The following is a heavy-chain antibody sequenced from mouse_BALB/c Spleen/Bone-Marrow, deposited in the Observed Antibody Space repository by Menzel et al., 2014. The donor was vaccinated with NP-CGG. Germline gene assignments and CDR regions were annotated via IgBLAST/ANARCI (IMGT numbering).Heavy chain of an antibody. Sequence: VQRVESGPELVKPGASVRISCKASGYTFTSYYIHWVKQRPGQGLEWIGWIFPGNVNTKYNEKFKGKAKLTADKSSSTAYMQLSSLTSEDSAVYFCARDSMDYWGQGTSVTVSS. CDR2: IFPGNVNT. CDR1: GYTFTSYY. J-gene: IGHJ4*01. V-gene: IGHV1S56*01. CDR3: ARDSMDY.